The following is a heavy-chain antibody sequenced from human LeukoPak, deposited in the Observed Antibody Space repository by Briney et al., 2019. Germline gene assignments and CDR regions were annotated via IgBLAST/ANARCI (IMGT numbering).Heavy chain of an antibody. CDR2: IYYSGST. Sequence: SQTLSLTCTVSGGSISSYYWSWIRQPPGKGLEWIGYIYYSGSTNYNPSLKSRVTISVDTSKNQFSLKLSSVTAADTAVYYCASSSWSPPRNFDYWGQGTLVTVSS. CDR1: GGSISSYY. V-gene: IGHV4-59*01. J-gene: IGHJ4*02. CDR3: ASSSWSPPRNFDY. D-gene: IGHD6-13*01.